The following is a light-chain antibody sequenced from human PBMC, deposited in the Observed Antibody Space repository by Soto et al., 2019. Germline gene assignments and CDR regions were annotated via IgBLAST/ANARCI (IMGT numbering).Light chain of an antibody. CDR2: EVS. Sequence: QSVLTQPASVSGSPGQSITISCTGTSSDVGGYNYVSWYQQHPGKAPKLMIHEVSDRPSGISNRFSGSKSGNTASLTISVLQAEDEADYYCSSYTSSSTVLFGGGTKLTVL. J-gene: IGLJ2*01. CDR1: SSDVGGYNY. CDR3: SSYTSSSTVL. V-gene: IGLV2-14*01.